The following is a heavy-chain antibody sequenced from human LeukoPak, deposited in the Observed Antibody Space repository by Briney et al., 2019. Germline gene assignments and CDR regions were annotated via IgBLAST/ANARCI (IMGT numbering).Heavy chain of an antibody. Sequence: ASVKVSCKVSGYTLTELSMHWVRQAPGKGLEWMGGFDPEDGETIYAQKFQGRVTMTRDTSISTAYMELSRPRSDDTAVYYCARCVGSTPAKYYYMDVWGKGTTVTVSS. CDR2: FDPEDGET. V-gene: IGHV1-24*01. D-gene: IGHD1-26*01. CDR1: GYTLTELS. CDR3: ARCVGSTPAKYYYMDV. J-gene: IGHJ6*03.